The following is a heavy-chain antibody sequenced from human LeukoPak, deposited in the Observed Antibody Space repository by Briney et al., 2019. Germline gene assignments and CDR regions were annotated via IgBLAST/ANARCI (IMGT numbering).Heavy chain of an antibody. V-gene: IGHV3-23*01. CDR3: AKWYSYGYDDY. D-gene: IGHD5-18*01. J-gene: IGHJ4*02. Sequence: GGSLRLSCAASGFTFDDYGMSWVRQAPGKGLEWVSAISGSGGSTYYADSVKGRFTISRDNSKNTLYLQMNSLRAEDTAVYYCAKWYSYGYDDYWGQGTLVTVSS. CDR2: ISGSGGST. CDR1: GFTFDDYG.